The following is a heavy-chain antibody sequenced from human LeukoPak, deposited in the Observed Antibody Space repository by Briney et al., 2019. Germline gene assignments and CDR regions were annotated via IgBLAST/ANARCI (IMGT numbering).Heavy chain of an antibody. Sequence: GGTLRLSCEATGFSFSSYAMSWVRQAPGKGLEWVSSISSSSSYIYYADSVKGRFTISRDNAKNSLYLQMNSLRAEDTAVYYCARDLSGVTGYTYGRGIDYWGQGTLVTVSS. J-gene: IGHJ4*02. CDR1: GFSFSSYA. CDR2: ISSSSSYI. D-gene: IGHD5-18*01. CDR3: ARDLSGVTGYTYGRGIDY. V-gene: IGHV3-21*01.